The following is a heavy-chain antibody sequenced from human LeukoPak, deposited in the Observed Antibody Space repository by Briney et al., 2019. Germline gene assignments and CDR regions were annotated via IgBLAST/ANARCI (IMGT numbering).Heavy chain of an antibody. Sequence: ASVKVSCKASGYTFTGYYMHWVRQAPGQGLEWMGWINPNSGGTSYAQKFQGRVTMTRDTSISTAYMELSRLRSDDTAVYYCARDSDYSSGWLFDYWGQGTLVTVSS. CDR1: GYTFTGYY. J-gene: IGHJ4*02. V-gene: IGHV1-2*02. CDR2: INPNSGGT. D-gene: IGHD6-19*01. CDR3: ARDSDYSSGWLFDY.